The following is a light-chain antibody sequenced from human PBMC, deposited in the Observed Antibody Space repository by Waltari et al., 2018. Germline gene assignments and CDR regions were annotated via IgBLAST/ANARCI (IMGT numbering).Light chain of an antibody. CDR2: KAS. V-gene: IGKV1-5*03. CDR1: QSISSW. J-gene: IGKJ3*01. Sequence: DIQMTQSPSTLSASVGDRVTITCRASQSISSWLDWYQQKPGKAPKLLIYKASSLESGVPSRFSGSGSGTEFTLNISSLQHDDFATYYCQQYNSYSFTFGPGTKVDIK. CDR3: QQYNSYSFT.